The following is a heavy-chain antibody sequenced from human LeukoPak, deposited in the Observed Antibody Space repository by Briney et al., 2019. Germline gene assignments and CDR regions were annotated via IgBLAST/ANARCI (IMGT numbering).Heavy chain of an antibody. CDR1: GGSIRSNY. CDR3: ARAVRNNYYYYYMDV. V-gene: IGHV4-59*01. CDR2: IYHSGST. Sequence: SETLSLTCSVSGGSIRSNYWNWIRQPPGKGLEWIGYIYHSGSTNYNPSLKSRVTISVDTSKNQFSLKLNSVTAADTAVYFCARAVRNNYYYYYMDVWGKGTTVTVS. J-gene: IGHJ6*03.